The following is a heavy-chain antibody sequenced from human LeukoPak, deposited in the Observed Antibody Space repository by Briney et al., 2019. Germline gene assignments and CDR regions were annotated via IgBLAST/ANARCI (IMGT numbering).Heavy chain of an antibody. CDR3: AREFRSGYNSRWFDY. J-gene: IGHJ5*01. Sequence: GGSLRLSCAASGFTFSSYGMHWVRQAPGKGLEWVSFIRYDGSNEYYADSVRGRFTISRDNSKNTLYLQNSLRAEDTAVYYCAREFRSGYNSRWFDYWGQETLVTVSS. V-gene: IGHV3-30*02. CDR2: IRYDGSNE. CDR1: GFTFSSYG. D-gene: IGHD6-19*01.